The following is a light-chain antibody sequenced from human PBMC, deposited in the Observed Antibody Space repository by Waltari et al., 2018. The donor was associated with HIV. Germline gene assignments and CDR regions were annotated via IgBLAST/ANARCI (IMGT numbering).Light chain of an antibody. CDR1: RSNIGINF. J-gene: IGLJ2*01. V-gene: IGLV1-47*01. CDR2: GNN. Sequence: QSVLTQPPSASGTPGQRFTISCSGSRSNIGINFVYWYQQLPGTAPKLLIYGNNQRPSGVPDRFSGSKSGTSASLAISGLRSEDEAAYYCAAWDDSRVVFGGGTKLTVL. CDR3: AAWDDSRVV.